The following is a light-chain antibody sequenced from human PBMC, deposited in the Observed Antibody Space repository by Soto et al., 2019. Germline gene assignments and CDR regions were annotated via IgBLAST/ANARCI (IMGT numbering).Light chain of an antibody. V-gene: IGKV3-15*01. CDR2: GLY. CDR1: QSVSSN. CDR3: HQYNNWPPYT. J-gene: IGKJ2*01. Sequence: EIVMTQSPATLSVSPGERATLSCRASQSVSSNLAWYQQKPGQAPRLIIYGLYTRATGIPARFSGSGSGTEFTLTVSSLQSEDFAVYYCHQYNNWPPYTVGQGTKLEIK.